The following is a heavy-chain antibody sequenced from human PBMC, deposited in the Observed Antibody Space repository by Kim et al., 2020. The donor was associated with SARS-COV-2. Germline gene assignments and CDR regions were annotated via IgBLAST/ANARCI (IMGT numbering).Heavy chain of an antibody. J-gene: IGHJ4*02. CDR2: ITGRSGET. V-gene: IGHV3-23*01. CDR1: GFIFNDYA. CDR3: AKRRGRSNSGSEAFDF. Sequence: GGSLRLSCTASGFIFNDYAMSWVRQAPGKGLEWVAAITGRSGETFYADSVKGRFTISRDNSKNTLLLHMSSLRAEDTALYYCAKRRGRSNSGSEAFDFWGEGTLVTVSS. D-gene: IGHD2-21*01.